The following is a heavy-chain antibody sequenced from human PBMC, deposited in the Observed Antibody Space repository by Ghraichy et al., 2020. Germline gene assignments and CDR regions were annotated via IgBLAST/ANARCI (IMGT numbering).Heavy chain of an antibody. Sequence: GVLRLSCAASGFTFSSYAMSWVRQAPGKGLEWVSANSGSGGSTYYADSVKGRFTISRDNSKNTLYLQMNSLRAEDTAVYYCAKSPVLLWFGELLSLPYYFDYWGQGTLVTVSS. D-gene: IGHD3-10*01. CDR3: AKSPVLLWFGELLSLPYYFDY. V-gene: IGHV3-23*01. CDR2: NSGSGGST. J-gene: IGHJ4*02. CDR1: GFTFSSYA.